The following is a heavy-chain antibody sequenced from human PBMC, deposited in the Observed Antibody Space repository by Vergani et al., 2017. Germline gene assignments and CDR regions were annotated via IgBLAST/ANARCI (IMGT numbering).Heavy chain of an antibody. CDR1: GGSVSSSSW. J-gene: IGHJ4*02. V-gene: IGHV4-4*03. CDR3: TRGYGDYGAD. Sequence: QMQLQESGPGLVNPPGTLSLTCAVSGGSVSSSSWWSWVRQPPGKGLEWIGEIYHSGTTNFNPFLKSRFTMSIDKSKNQFSLKMNSVTAADTALYYCTRGYGDYGADWGQGILVTVSS. CDR2: IYHSGTT. D-gene: IGHD4-17*01.